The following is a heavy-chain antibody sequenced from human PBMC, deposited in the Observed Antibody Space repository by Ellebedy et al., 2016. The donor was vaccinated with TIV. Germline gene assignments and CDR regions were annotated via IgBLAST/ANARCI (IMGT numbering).Heavy chain of an antibody. V-gene: IGHV3-11*01. J-gene: IGHJ4*02. D-gene: IGHD6-13*01. CDR2: ISYSGDLM. Sequence: GESLKISCAASGFTFSGYYMSWFRQAPGKGPEWVSYISYSGDLMYYADSVKGRFTTSRDNAGNSLYLQMNRLRAEDTAVYYCARLGVIAAAGASDYWGQGTLVIVSS. CDR3: ARLGVIAAAGASDY. CDR1: GFTFSGYY.